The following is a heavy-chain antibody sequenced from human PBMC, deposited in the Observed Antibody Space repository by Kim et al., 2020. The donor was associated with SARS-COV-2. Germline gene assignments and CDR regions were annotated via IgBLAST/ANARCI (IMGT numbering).Heavy chain of an antibody. CDR3: VTESILLPVGAFDV. CDR2: ISFDGREK. Sequence: GGSLRLSCAASGLTFSSYGMQWVRQAPGRGLEWVASISFDGREKYYGDSMKDRFTISRDDSKNTVYLQMNRLRDEDTAVYYCVTESILLPVGAFDVWGQGTMVIVSS. D-gene: IGHD2-21*01. V-gene: IGHV3-30*03. J-gene: IGHJ3*01. CDR1: GLTFSSYG.